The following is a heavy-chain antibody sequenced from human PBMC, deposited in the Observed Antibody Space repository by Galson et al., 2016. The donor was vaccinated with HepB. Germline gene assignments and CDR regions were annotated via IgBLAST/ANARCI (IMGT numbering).Heavy chain of an antibody. CDR2: IHSGGNT. D-gene: IGHD4-23*01. V-gene: IGHV3-53*01. CDR3: AKDRNTVVTCGMDV. CDR1: GFTVSSNY. J-gene: IGHJ6*02. Sequence: SLRLSCAASGFTVSSNYMSWVRQAPGKGLEWVSIIHSGGNTYYADSVKGRFTISKDNSKNTLYLQINSLRAEDTAVYYCAKDRNTVVTCGMDVWGQGTTVTVSS.